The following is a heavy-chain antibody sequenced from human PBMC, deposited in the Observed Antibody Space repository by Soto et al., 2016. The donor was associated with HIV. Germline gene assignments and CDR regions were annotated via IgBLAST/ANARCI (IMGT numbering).Heavy chain of an antibody. D-gene: IGHD3-16*01. CDR2: IKSKPDGGTT. Sequence: EVQLVESGGGLVKPGGSLRLSCAVSGFTSSDAWMSWVRQAPGKGLGWVGLIKSKPDGGTTNYAAPVKGRFIISRDDSKNMLYLQMNSLKTEDTAVYYCTTHLYPTWGQGTLVTVSS. V-gene: IGHV3-15*01. J-gene: IGHJ5*02. CDR3: TTHLYPT. CDR1: GFTSSDAW.